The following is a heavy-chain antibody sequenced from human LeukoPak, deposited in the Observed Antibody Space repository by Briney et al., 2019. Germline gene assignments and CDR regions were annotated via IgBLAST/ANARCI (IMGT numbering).Heavy chain of an antibody. D-gene: IGHD6-13*01. J-gene: IGHJ5*02. Sequence: SETLSLTCTVSAGSISNYYWSWIRQPAGKGLEWIGRISSRGSTNYNPSLKSRVTISVDTSKNQFSLKLSSVTAADTAVYYCARLGSWYGNWFDPWGQGTLVTVSS. CDR1: AGSISNYY. CDR3: ARLGSWYGNWFDP. V-gene: IGHV4-4*07. CDR2: ISSRGST.